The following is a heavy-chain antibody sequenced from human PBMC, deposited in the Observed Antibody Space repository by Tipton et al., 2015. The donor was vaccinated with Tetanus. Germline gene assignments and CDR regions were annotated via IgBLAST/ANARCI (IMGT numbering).Heavy chain of an antibody. CDR1: GASINTHH. V-gene: IGHV4-59*11. Sequence: TLSLTCTVSGASINTHHWSWLRQAPGKGLEWIGYFHFTGSTNYNSPFESRVTISVDTSKNQISLQLRSVTAADTAVYYCARYHCTGTTCQHLDHWGQGTLVTVSS. D-gene: IGHD2-8*02. CDR2: FHFTGST. CDR3: ARYHCTGTTCQHLDH. J-gene: IGHJ4*01.